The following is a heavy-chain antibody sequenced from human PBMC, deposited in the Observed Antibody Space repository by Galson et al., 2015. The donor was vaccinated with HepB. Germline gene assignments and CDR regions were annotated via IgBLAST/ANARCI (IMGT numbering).Heavy chain of an antibody. D-gene: IGHD1-26*01. CDR3: ATSGGGATPFDY. CDR1: GFTFSSYS. V-gene: IGHV3-23*01. J-gene: IGHJ4*02. CDR2: ISGSGGST. Sequence: SLRLSCAASGFTFSSYSMNWVRQAPGKGLEWVSAISGSGGSTYYADSVKGRFTISRDNSKNTLYLQMNSLRAEDTAVYYCATSGGGATPFDYWGQGTLVTISS.